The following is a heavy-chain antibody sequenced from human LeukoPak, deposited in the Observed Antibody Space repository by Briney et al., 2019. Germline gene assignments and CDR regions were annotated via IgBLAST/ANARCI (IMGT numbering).Heavy chain of an antibody. V-gene: IGHV1-18*01. D-gene: IGHD5-24*01. CDR1: GYTFTSYG. Sequence: ASVKVSCKASGYTFTSYGISWVRQAPGQGLEWMGWISAYNGNTNYAQKLQGRVTMTTDTSTSTAYMELRSLRSDDTAVYYCARVVGRWLQLRSYYCYYMDVWGKGTTVTVSS. J-gene: IGHJ6*03. CDR3: ARVVGRWLQLRSYYCYYMDV. CDR2: ISAYNGNT.